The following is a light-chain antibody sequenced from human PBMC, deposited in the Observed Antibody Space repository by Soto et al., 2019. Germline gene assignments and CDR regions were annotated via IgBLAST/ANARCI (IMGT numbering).Light chain of an antibody. J-gene: IGKJ2*01. Sequence: DIPMTQSPSSLSASVGDRVTITCRASQSISSYLNWYQQKPGKAPKLLIYAASSLQSGVPSRFSGSGSGTDFTLTISSLQPEDFATYYCQQSYSTLYTFGQGTKRAIK. CDR2: AAS. CDR3: QQSYSTLYT. V-gene: IGKV1-39*01. CDR1: QSISSY.